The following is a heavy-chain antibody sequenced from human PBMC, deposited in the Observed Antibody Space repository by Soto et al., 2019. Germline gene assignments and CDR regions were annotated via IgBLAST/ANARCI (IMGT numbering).Heavy chain of an antibody. D-gene: IGHD6-13*01. CDR3: AREGLDTAGFFDV. J-gene: IGHJ3*01. CDR2: IEGDGSST. V-gene: IGHV3-74*01. Sequence: GGSLRLSCAASGYTFNSYWMPWVCEAPGKGLEWVSRIEGDGSSTTSADSVKGRFTVSRDDARNTLYLQMSSLRADDTAIYYCAREGLDTAGFFDVWGQGTMVTVSS. CDR1: GYTFNSYW.